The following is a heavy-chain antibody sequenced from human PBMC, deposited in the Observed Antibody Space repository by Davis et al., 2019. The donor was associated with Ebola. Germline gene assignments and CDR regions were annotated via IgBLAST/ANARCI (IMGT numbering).Heavy chain of an antibody. J-gene: IGHJ6*02. D-gene: IGHD5-18*01. CDR3: ARGYGYGRTKDYYYYYGMDV. Sequence: PGGSLRLSCAASGFTFSSYWMHWVRQAPGKGLEWVSVIYSGGSTYYADSVKGRFTISRHNSKNTLYLQMNSLRAEDTAVYYCARGYGYGRTKDYYYYYGMDVWGQGTTVTVSS. CDR1: GFTFSSYW. V-gene: IGHV3-53*04. CDR2: IYSGGST.